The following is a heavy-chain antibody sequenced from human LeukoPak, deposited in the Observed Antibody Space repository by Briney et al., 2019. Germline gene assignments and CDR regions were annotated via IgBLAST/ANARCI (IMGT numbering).Heavy chain of an antibody. D-gene: IGHD3-16*01. J-gene: IGHJ4*02. V-gene: IGHV3-33*01. Sequence: GRSLRLSCAASGFTFSSYGMHWVRQAPGKGLEWVAVIWYDGSNKYYADSVKGRFTISRDNSKNTLYLQMNSLRAEDTAVYYCARGRGGYVFDYWGQGTLVNASS. CDR3: ARGRGGYVFDY. CDR1: GFTFSSYG. CDR2: IWYDGSNK.